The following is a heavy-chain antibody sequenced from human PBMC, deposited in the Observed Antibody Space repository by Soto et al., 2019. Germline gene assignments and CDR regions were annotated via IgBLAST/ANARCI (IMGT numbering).Heavy chain of an antibody. J-gene: IGHJ4*02. CDR1: GFTVGNNY. CDR3: ARSANTYGSPFDY. Sequence: EVHLVESGGGLVQPGGSLRLSCAASGFTVGNNYMSWVRQAPGKGLEWVSIIHRGGSKSYAYSVKGRFTISRDSSKNILYLQINGLTADDTAVYYCARSANTYGSPFDYWGQGALVTVSS. CDR2: IHRGGSK. V-gene: IGHV3-66*01. D-gene: IGHD3-10*01.